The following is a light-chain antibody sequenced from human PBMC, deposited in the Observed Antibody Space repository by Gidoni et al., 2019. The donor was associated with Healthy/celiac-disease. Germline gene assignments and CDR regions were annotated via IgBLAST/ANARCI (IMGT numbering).Light chain of an antibody. CDR2: DAS. V-gene: IGKV1-13*02. J-gene: IGKJ4*01. CDR3: QQFNSYPP. Sequence: AIQLTQSPSSLSASVGDRVTITSRASQGISSALAWYQQKPGKAPKLLIYDASSLESGVPSRFSGSGSGTDFTLTISSLQPEDFATYYCQQFNSYPPFGGGTKVEIK. CDR1: QGISSA.